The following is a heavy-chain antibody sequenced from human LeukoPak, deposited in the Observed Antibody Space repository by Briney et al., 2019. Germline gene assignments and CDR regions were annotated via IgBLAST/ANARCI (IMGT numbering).Heavy chain of an antibody. CDR3: AKWVTATHDFDY. J-gene: IGHJ4*02. CDR1: GFTFSSYA. Sequence: PGGSLSLSCAVSGFTFSSYAMSWVRQAPGKGLEWVSAISGSGGSTYYADSVKGRFTISRDNSKNTLYLQMNSLRAEDTAVYYCAKWVTATHDFDYWGQGTLVTVSS. D-gene: IGHD2-21*02. CDR2: ISGSGGST. V-gene: IGHV3-23*01.